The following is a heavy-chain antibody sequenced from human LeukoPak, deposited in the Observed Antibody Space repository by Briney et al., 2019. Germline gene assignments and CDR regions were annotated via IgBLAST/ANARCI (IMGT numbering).Heavy chain of an antibody. CDR3: AKDLYYYDSSGLFDY. CDR1: GFTFSSYA. D-gene: IGHD3-22*01. Sequence: QTGGSLRLSCAASGFTFSSYAMSWVRQAPGKGLEWVSAISGSGGSTYYADSVKGQFTISRDNSKNTLYLQMNSLRAEDTAVYYCAKDLYYYDSSGLFDYWGQGTLVTVSS. CDR2: ISGSGGST. J-gene: IGHJ4*02. V-gene: IGHV3-23*01.